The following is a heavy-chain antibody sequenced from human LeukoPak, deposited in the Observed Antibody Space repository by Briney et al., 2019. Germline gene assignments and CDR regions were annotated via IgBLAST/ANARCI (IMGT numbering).Heavy chain of an antibody. V-gene: IGHV3-43*02. J-gene: IGHJ4*02. CDR3: AKGNNSLSFNFDY. CDR2: VSGDGGVT. CDR1: GFTFRDFS. D-gene: IGHD2/OR15-2a*01. Sequence: GGSLRLSCAASGFTFRDFSMHWVRQAPGKGVEWGSLVSGDGGVTHYAASVKGRFTLSRDNSNNSLYLQMSSLRVEDTAFYYCAKGNNSLSFNFDYWGQGTLVTVSS.